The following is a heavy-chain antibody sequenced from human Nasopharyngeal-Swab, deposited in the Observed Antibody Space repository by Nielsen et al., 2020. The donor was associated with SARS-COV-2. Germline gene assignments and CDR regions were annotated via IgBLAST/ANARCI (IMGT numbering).Heavy chain of an antibody. D-gene: IGHD3-10*01. J-gene: IGHJ6*02. CDR3: AKLIEEGSGSYYALYYHYGMDV. CDR2: ISYDGSNK. Sequence: WIRQPPGKGLEWVAVISYDGSNKYYADSVKGRFTISRDNSKNTLYLQMNSLRAEDTAVYYCAKLIEEGSGSYYALYYHYGMDVWGQGTTVTVSS. V-gene: IGHV3-30*18.